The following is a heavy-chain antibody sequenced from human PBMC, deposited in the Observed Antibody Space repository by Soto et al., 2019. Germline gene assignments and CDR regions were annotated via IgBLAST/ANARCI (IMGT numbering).Heavy chain of an antibody. V-gene: IGHV3-15*07. CDR2: IKSKTDGGTT. D-gene: IGHD3-22*01. CDR1: GFTFSNAW. J-gene: IGHJ4*02. CDR3: TTDDGYDSSGDFDY. Sequence: EVQLVESGGGLVKPGGSLRLSCAASGFTFSNAWMNWVRQAPGKGLEWVGRIKSKTDGGTTDYAAPVKGRFTISRDDSKNTMYLQMNSLKTEDTAVYYCTTDDGYDSSGDFDYWGQGTLVTVSS.